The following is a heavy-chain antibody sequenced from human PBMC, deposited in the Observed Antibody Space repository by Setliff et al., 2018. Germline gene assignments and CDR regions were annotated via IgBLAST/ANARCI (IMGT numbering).Heavy chain of an antibody. CDR3: ARGGYDYDSPCFDP. CDR1: GFTFSNAW. V-gene: IGHV3-15*01. D-gene: IGHD3-22*01. CDR2: IKSKTDGGTT. Sequence: PGGSLRLSCAASGFTFSNAWMSWVRQAPGKGLEWVGRIKSKTDGGTTDYAAPVKGRFTISRDDSKNTLYLQMNSLKTEDTAVYYCARGGYDYDSPCFDPWGQGTLVTVSS. J-gene: IGHJ5*02.